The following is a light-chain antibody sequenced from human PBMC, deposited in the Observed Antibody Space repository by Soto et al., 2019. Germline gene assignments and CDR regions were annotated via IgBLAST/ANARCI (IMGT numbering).Light chain of an antibody. J-gene: IGKJ1*01. CDR3: HHYET. Sequence: ELVFRQSGGTLSLSPLHRATLSCRASQSVSRSYLGWYQQKPGQAPRLLMYGASIRAAGVPDRFSGSGSGTEFTLTISRLEPEDFTVYYCHHYETFGQGTK. CDR2: GAS. CDR1: QSVSRSY. V-gene: IGKV3-20*01.